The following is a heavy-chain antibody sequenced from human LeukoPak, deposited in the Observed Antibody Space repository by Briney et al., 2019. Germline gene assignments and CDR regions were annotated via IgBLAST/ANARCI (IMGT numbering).Heavy chain of an antibody. V-gene: IGHV6-1*01. Sequence: SQTLSLTCAISGDGVSSNSAARNWIRQSPSRGLEWLGRTYYRSKWYNDYAVSVKSRITINPDTSKNQFSLQLNSVTPEDTAVYYCAREAVVVAPGYYFDYWGQGTLVTVSS. CDR1: GDGVSSNSAA. CDR2: TYYRSKWYN. D-gene: IGHD2-15*01. J-gene: IGHJ4*02. CDR3: AREAVVVAPGYYFDY.